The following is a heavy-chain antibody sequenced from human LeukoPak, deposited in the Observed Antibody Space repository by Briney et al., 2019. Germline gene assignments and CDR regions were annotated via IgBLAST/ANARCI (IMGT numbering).Heavy chain of an antibody. CDR2: IYWNDNK. CDR3: ARHYYYRGDDYYYMDV. Sequence: ESCPTLVNPTQTLTLTCTFSGFSLSTSGVGVGWIRQPPGKALEWLALIYWNDNKRYSPSLKSRLTINKDTSNQVVLTMTNMDPGDTATYYCARHYYYRGDDYYYMDVWGKGTTVTISS. CDR1: GFSLSTSGVG. D-gene: IGHD3-22*01. V-gene: IGHV2-5*01. J-gene: IGHJ6*03.